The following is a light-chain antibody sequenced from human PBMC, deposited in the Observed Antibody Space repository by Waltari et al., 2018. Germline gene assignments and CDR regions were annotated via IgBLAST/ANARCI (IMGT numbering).Light chain of an antibody. V-gene: IGLV1-47*01. CDR1: SSNIESNY. CDR2: KNK. CDR3: GTWDDSLSRPV. J-gene: IGLJ3*02. Sequence: TEPPSASGTPGQRVTISCSGSSSNIESNYFYWYQQFPGTAPKVLMFKNKQRPSGVSDRFSASKSGASASLAISGLRSDDEADYYCGTWDDSLSRPVFGGGTKLTVL.